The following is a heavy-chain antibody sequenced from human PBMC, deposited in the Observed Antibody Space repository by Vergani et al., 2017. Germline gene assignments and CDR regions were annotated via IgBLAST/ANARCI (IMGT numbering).Heavy chain of an antibody. Sequence: QVQLQQWGAGLLKPSETLSLTCAVYGVSFSGYYWSWIRQPPGKGLEWIGEINHSGSTNYNPSLKSRVTISVDTSKNQFSLKLTSVTAADTAVYYRARELKVGPAPFDYWGQGTLVTVSS. J-gene: IGHJ4*02. CDR2: INHSGST. CDR3: ARELKVGPAPFDY. V-gene: IGHV4-34*01. D-gene: IGHD1-26*01. CDR1: GVSFSGYY.